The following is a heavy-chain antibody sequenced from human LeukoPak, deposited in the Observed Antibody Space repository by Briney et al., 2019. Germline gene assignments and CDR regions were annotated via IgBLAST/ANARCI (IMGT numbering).Heavy chain of an antibody. Sequence: GGSLRLSCAASGFTFTTYWMSWIRQAPGKGLEWVANINQDGTDKYYVDSVKGRFTFSRDNAQNSLYLQMSSLRAEDTAVYYCAKSAYYDSSGFYREYYFDYWGQGTLVTVSS. J-gene: IGHJ4*02. D-gene: IGHD3-22*01. CDR2: INQDGTDK. CDR1: GFTFTTYW. CDR3: AKSAYYDSSGFYREYYFDY. V-gene: IGHV3-7*03.